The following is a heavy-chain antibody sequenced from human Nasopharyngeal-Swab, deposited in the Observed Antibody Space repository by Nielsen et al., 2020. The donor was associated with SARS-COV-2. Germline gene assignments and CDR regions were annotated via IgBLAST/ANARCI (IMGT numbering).Heavy chain of an antibody. CDR3: ATRPSLSLPQFQWELLFY. J-gene: IGHJ4*02. Sequence: SVKVSCKVSLYTLTELSMHWVRQAPGKGLEWMGGFDPEDGETIYAQKFQGRVTMTEDTSTDTAYMELSSLRSEDTAVYYCATRPSLSLPQFQWELLFYWGQGTLVTVSS. CDR1: LYTLTELS. CDR2: FDPEDGET. D-gene: IGHD1-26*01. V-gene: IGHV1-24*01.